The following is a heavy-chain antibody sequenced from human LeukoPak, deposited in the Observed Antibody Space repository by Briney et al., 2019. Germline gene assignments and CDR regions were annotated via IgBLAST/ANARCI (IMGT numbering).Heavy chain of an antibody. CDR1: GFTFSSYS. D-gene: IGHD1-26*01. CDR2: IYYSGST. Sequence: GSLRLSCAASGFTFSSYSMNWVRQAPGKGLEWIGSIYYSGSTYYNPSLKSRVTISVDTSKNQFSLKLSSVTAADTAVYYCASPSGSRDAFDIWGQGTMVTVSS. CDR3: ASPSGSRDAFDI. J-gene: IGHJ3*02. V-gene: IGHV4-39*07.